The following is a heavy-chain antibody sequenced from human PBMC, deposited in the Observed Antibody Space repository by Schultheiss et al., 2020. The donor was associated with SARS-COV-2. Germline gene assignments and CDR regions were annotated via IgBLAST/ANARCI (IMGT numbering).Heavy chain of an antibody. CDR1: GGTFSSYA. CDR3: AATYDFWSGSY. Sequence: SVKVSCKASGGTFSSYAISWVRQARGQRLEWIGWIVVGSGNTNYAQKFQERVTITRDMSTSTAYMELSSLRSEDTAVYYCAATYDFWSGSYWGQGTLVTVS. CDR2: IVVGSGNT. D-gene: IGHD3-3*01. V-gene: IGHV1-58*02. J-gene: IGHJ4*02.